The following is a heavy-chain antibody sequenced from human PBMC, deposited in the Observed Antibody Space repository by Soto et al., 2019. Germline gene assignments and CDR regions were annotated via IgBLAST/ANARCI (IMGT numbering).Heavy chain of an antibody. J-gene: IGHJ4*02. CDR1: GYTFSSRA. V-gene: IGHV3-23*01. D-gene: IGHD2-8*02. Sequence: EVHLWESGGDLVQPGGSLRVSCVGSGYTFSSRAMSWVRQAPGKGLEWVSGIDGGGTTDYADSVKGGFTISRDNSQDTLYLQMNRLRAEDTAVYYCATLLGFSSGGSWYSHVADYWGQGTLVTVSS. CDR2: IDGGGTT. CDR3: ATLLGFSSGGSWYSHVADY.